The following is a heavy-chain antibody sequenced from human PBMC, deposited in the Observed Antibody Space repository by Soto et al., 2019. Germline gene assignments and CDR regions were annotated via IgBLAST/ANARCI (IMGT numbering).Heavy chain of an antibody. CDR1: SYY. CDR3: ARVHIAVAGTGYYFDY. Sequence: SYYMHWVRQAPGQGLEWMGIINPSGGSTSYAQKFQGRVTMTRDTSTSTVYMELSSLRSEDTAVYYCARVHIAVAGTGYYFDYWGQGTLVTVSS. V-gene: IGHV1-46*01. CDR2: INPSGGST. J-gene: IGHJ4*02. D-gene: IGHD6-19*01.